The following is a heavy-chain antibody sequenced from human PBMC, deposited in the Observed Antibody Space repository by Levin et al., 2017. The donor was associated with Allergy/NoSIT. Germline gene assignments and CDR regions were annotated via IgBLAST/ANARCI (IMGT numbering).Heavy chain of an antibody. J-gene: IGHJ4*02. CDR1: GYNFANYW. CDR3: ARQGGSLAGNYDS. Sequence: KVSCKASGYNFANYWIAWVRQMPGKGLEWMGIIYPGDSDIRYSPSFQGQVTISVDKSISTAYLQWSSLKASDTAKYYCARQGGSLAGNYDSWGQGTLLTVSS. D-gene: IGHD6-19*01. CDR2: IYPGDSDI. V-gene: IGHV5-51*01.